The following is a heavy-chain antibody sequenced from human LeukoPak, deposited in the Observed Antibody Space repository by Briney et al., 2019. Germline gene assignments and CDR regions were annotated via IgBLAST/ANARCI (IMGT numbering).Heavy chain of an antibody. Sequence: GASVKVSCKASGYTFTSYYMHWVRQAPGQGLEWMGIINPSGGSTSYAQKFQGRVTMTRDTSTSTVYTELSSLRSEDTAVYYCARDLDTMVRGVISSPHDNRPAQYGMDVWGQGTTVTVSS. CDR1: GYTFTSYY. J-gene: IGHJ6*02. CDR3: ARDLDTMVRGVISSPHDNRPAQYGMDV. D-gene: IGHD3-10*01. CDR2: INPSGGST. V-gene: IGHV1-46*01.